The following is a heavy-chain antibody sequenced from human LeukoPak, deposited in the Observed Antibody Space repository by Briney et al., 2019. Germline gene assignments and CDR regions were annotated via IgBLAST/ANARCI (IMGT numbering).Heavy chain of an antibody. CDR1: GFTFSSYW. V-gene: IGHV3-74*01. D-gene: IGHD2-8*01. CDR3: ARVQGHPPNGLDV. J-gene: IGHJ3*01. Sequence: GESLRLSCAASGFTFSSYWMHWVRQASGKGLVWVSRINSDGSSTSYADSVKGRFTISRDNAKNTLYLQMNSLRAEDTAVYYCARVQGHPPNGLDVWGQGTMVTVSS. CDR2: INSDGSST.